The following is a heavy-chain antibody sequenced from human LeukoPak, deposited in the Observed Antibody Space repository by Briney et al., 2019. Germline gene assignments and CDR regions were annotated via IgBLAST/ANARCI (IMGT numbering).Heavy chain of an antibody. CDR3: AKHTSGYYDPFDI. CDR2: ISSSGGST. V-gene: IGHV3-23*01. CDR1: GFTFSRNA. J-gene: IGHJ3*02. Sequence: PGGSLRLSCAASGFTFSRNAMSWVRQAPGKGLEWVSAISSSGGSTYYADSVEGRFIISRDNSENTLYLQMNSLRAEDTAVYYCAKHTSGYYDPFDIWGQGTMVTVSS. D-gene: IGHD3-22*01.